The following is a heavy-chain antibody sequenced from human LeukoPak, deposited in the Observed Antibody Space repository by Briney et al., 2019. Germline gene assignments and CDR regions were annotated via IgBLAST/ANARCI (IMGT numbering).Heavy chain of an antibody. CDR2: IYSGGDT. CDR1: GFTVSSNY. V-gene: IGHV3-66*01. CDR3: AKERSLEIAVAGTIFDY. D-gene: IGHD6-19*01. J-gene: IGHJ4*02. Sequence: GSLRLSCAASGFTVSSNYMGWVRQAPGKGLEWVSVIYSGGDTYYADSVKGRFTISRDNSKNMIYLEMSSLKAEDTAVYYCAKERSLEIAVAGTIFDYWGQGTLVTVSS.